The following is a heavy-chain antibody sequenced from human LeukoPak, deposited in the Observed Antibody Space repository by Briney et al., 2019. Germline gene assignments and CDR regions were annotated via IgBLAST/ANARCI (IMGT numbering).Heavy chain of an antibody. CDR3: ARDMFGSGSYFPFDP. CDR2: ISYSGST. D-gene: IGHD3-10*01. Sequence: SETLSLTCTVSGGSISSGIYYWNWIRQHPGKGLEWIGYISYSGSTYHNPSLENRLSISLDTSENQFSLHLSSVTAADTAVYYCARDMFGSGSYFPFDPWGQGTLVTVSS. CDR1: GGSISSGIYY. V-gene: IGHV4-31*03. J-gene: IGHJ5*02.